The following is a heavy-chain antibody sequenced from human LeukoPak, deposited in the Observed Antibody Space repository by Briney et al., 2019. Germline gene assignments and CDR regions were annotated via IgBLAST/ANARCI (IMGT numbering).Heavy chain of an antibody. V-gene: IGHV3-23*01. CDR3: AKDIRYCGGGSCEYYYYMDV. D-gene: IGHD2-15*01. CDR2: ISGSGGIT. J-gene: IGHJ6*03. CDR1: GFTYSNYA. Sequence: GGSLRLSCAASGFTYSNYAMSWVRQAPGKGLEWVSSISGSGGITYYADSVKGRFTISRDNSKNALSLQMNSLRAEDTAVYYCAKDIRYCGGGSCEYYYYMDVWGKGTTVTVSS.